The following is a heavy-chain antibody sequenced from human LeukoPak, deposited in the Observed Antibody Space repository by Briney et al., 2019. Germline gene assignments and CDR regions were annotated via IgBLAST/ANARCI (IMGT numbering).Heavy chain of an antibody. CDR1: GFTFSSYA. CDR2: TSDDGSNK. J-gene: IGHJ4*02. V-gene: IGHV3-30-3*01. D-gene: IGHD3-9*01. Sequence: GGSLRLSRAASGFTFSSYAMHWVRQAPGKGLEWVAVTSDDGSNKSYADSVKGRFTISRDNSKNTLYLQMNSLRAEDTALYYCARAAASDWLLALDYWGQGTLVTVSS. CDR3: ARAAASDWLLALDY.